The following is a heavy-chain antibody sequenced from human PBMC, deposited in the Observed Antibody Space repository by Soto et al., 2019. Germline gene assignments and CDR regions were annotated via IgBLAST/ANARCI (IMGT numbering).Heavy chain of an antibody. V-gene: IGHV4-31*03. CDR3: AREFSRGHLDY. CDR2: IYYSGST. CDR1: GGSISSGGYY. J-gene: IGHJ4*02. D-gene: IGHD3-10*01. Sequence: PSETLSLTCTVSGGSISSGGYYWTWIRQHPGKGLEWIGYIYYSGSTYYNPSLKSRVAISVDTSKSQFSLKLSSVTAADTAVYYCAREFSRGHLDYWGQGTLVTVSS.